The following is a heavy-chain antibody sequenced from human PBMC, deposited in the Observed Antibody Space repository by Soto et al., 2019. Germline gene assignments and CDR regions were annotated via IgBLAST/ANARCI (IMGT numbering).Heavy chain of an antibody. V-gene: IGHV4-31*03. CDR3: SSAGRSSSSIPHF. Sequence: SETLSLTCTVSGGSISSGGYYWSWIRQHPGKGLEWIGYIYYSGSTYYNPSLKSRVTISVDTSKNQFSLKLSSVTAADTAVYYCSSAGRSSSSIPHFWGPGTLVTVSS. CDR1: GGSISSGGYY. CDR2: IYYSGST. D-gene: IGHD6-6*01. J-gene: IGHJ4*02.